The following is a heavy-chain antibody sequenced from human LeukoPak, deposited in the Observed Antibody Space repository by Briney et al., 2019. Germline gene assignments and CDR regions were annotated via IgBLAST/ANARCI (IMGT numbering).Heavy chain of an antibody. CDR1: GGSFSGYF. CDR3: ARGGYCGGDCFFYY. J-gene: IGHJ4*02. Sequence: SETLSLTCAVYGGSFSGYFWNWIRQPPGKGLEWIGEIYHSGSTNYNPSLKSRVTISVDKSKNQFSLKLTSVTAADTAVYYCARGGYCGGDCFFYYWGQGTLVTVPS. CDR2: IYHSGST. V-gene: IGHV4-34*01. D-gene: IGHD2-21*02.